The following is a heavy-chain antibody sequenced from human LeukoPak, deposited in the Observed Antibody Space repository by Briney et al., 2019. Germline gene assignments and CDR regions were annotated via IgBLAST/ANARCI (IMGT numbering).Heavy chain of an antibody. V-gene: IGHV3-23*01. CDR2: VSGTGHYK. J-gene: IGHJ6*03. CDR1: GFTFINYA. Sequence: GGSLTLSCAASGFTFINYALSWARQVPGKGPEWVSCVSGTGHYKHYADSVKGRFTISRDNSKNTLYLQMNSLRAEDTAIYYCLKDAVYGDHDYYFYYMDVWGKGTTVTVSS. CDR3: LKDAVYGDHDYYFYYMDV. D-gene: IGHD4-17*01.